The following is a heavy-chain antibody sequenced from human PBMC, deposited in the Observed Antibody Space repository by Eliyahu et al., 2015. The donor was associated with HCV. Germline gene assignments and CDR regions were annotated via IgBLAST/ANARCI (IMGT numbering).Heavy chain of an antibody. CDR2: INPSGGST. D-gene: IGHD2-15*01. J-gene: IGHJ4*02. V-gene: IGHV1-46*01. CDR3: ARVPCSSGRCYSELSTDF. CDR1: GYTFTNXY. Sequence: QVQLVQSGAEVKKPGASVKVSCKASGYTFTNXYMHWVRQAPGQXLEWXGIINPSGGSTSYXQKFQGRFTVTRDTSTSTVYMELSSLTSEDTAVYYCARVPCSSGRCYSELSTDFWGQGTLVTVSS.